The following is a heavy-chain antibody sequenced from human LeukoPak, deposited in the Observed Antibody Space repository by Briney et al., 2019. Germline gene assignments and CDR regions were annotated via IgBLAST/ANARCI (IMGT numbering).Heavy chain of an antibody. Sequence: GGSLRLSCAASGFTVSSNYMSWVRQAPGKGLEWVSVIYSGDSTYHADSVKGRFTISRDNSKSTLFLQMNTLSAEDTAVYYCARLVGITYFDYWGQGTLVTVSS. J-gene: IGHJ4*02. D-gene: IGHD2-15*01. V-gene: IGHV3-53*01. CDR2: IYSGDST. CDR1: GFTVSSNY. CDR3: ARLVGITYFDY.